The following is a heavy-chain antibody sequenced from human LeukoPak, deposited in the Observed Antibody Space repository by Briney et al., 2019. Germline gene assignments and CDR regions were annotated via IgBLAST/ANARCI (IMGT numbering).Heavy chain of an antibody. J-gene: IGHJ5*02. CDR2: INGGGSPI. Sequence: GGSLRLSCAASGFIFSRDSMNWVRQAPGKGLEWVAYINGGGSPIYYADSVRGRFTISRDNAKNSLYLQMNSLRAEDTAVYYCAKDRRPYSSSSKGPAVDPWGQGTLVTVSS. CDR1: GFIFSRDS. V-gene: IGHV3-48*01. D-gene: IGHD6-6*01. CDR3: AKDRRPYSSSSKGPAVDP.